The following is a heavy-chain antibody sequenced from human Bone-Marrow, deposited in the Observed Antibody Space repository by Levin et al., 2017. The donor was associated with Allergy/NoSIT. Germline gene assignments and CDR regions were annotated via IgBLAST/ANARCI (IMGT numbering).Heavy chain of an antibody. CDR3: ARDLGIMQGFFDL. Sequence: PSETLSLTCTVSDGSFSDYYWSWLRQPPGKGLEWIGSVFHSGNTNSNPSLKSRVTISVDTSKNQFSLKVTSVTAADTAVYYCARDLGIMQGFFDLWGRGTLVTVSS. CDR2: VFHSGNT. CDR1: DGSFSDYY. D-gene: IGHD7-27*01. J-gene: IGHJ2*01. V-gene: IGHV4-59*01.